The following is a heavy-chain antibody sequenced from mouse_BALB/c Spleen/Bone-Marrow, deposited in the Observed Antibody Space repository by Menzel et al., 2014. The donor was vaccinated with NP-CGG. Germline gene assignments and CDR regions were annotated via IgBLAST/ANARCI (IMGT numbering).Heavy chain of an antibody. D-gene: IGHD3-3*01. J-gene: IGHJ2*01. V-gene: IGHV1-18*01. Sequence: EVKLVESGPELVEPGASVKISCKTSGYTFTEYTMHWVKQSHGKSLEWIGSINPNNGGTTYNQKFRGKATLAVDKSSTTAYMELRSLTSEDSAVYYCARWTRGDYFDYWGQGTTLTVSS. CDR1: GYTFTEYT. CDR2: INPNNGGT. CDR3: ARWTRGDYFDY.